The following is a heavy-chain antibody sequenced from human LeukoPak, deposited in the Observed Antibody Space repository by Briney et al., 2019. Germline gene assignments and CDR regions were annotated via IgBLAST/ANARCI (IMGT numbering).Heavy chain of an antibody. J-gene: IGHJ4*02. CDR2: IYSGGST. D-gene: IGHD6-19*01. Sequence: GGSLRLSCAASGFTVSSNYMSWVRQAPGKGLEWVSVIYSGGSTYYADSVKGLFTISRDNSKNTLYLQMNSLRAEDTAVYYCARERYSSGWYSDYWGQGTLVTVSS. V-gene: IGHV3-66*02. CDR3: ARERYSSGWYSDY. CDR1: GFTVSSNY.